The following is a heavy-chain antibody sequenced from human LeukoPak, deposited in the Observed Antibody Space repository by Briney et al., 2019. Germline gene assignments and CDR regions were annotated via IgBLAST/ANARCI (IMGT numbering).Heavy chain of an antibody. D-gene: IGHD6-19*01. CDR2: ISYDGSNK. J-gene: IGHJ4*02. Sequence: GGSLRLSCAASGFTFSSYAMHWVRQAPGKGLEWVAVISYDGSNKYYADSVKGRFTISRDNSKNTLYLQMNSLRAEDTAVYYCARDLSAAFDFWGQGVLVTVSS. V-gene: IGHV3-30-3*01. CDR1: GFTFSSYA. CDR3: ARDLSAAFDF.